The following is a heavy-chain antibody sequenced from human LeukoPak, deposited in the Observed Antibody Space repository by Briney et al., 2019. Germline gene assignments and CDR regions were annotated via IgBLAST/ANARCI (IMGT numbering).Heavy chain of an antibody. CDR3: AKAHLGSYCLSDY. D-gene: IGHD1-26*01. CDR2: ISGSGGST. V-gene: IGHV3-23*01. J-gene: IGHJ4*02. Sequence: PGGSLRLSCAASGFTFSSYAMSWVRQAPGKGLEWVSAISGSGGSTYYADSVKGRFSISRDNSKNTLYLQMNSLRAEDTAVYYCAKAHLGSYCLSDYWGQGTLVTVSS. CDR1: GFTFSSYA.